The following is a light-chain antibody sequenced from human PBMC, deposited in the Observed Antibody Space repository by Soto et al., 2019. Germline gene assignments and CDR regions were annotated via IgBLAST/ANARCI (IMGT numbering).Light chain of an antibody. CDR2: SNN. V-gene: IGLV1-47*02. J-gene: IGLJ1*01. CDR1: SSNIGSNY. Sequence: QSVLTQPPSASGTPGQRVTISCSGSSSNIGSNYVYWYQQLPGTAPKLLIYSNNQRPSGVPDRFSGSKSGTSASLAISGLRSEDEAGYYCAAWDDSLSGFYVFGTGTKVTVL. CDR3: AAWDDSLSGFYV.